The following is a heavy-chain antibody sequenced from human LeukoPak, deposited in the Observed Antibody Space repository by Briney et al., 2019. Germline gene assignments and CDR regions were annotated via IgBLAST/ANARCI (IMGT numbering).Heavy chain of an antibody. D-gene: IGHD2-21*02. Sequence: SETLSLTCTVSGGSISSGDYYWSWIRQPPGKGLEWIGYIYYSGSTYYNPSLKSRVTISVDTSKNQFYLKMNSVTAADTAVYYCARTYCGGDCSFDYWGQGTLVTVSS. CDR2: IYYSGST. V-gene: IGHV4-30-4*02. CDR3: ARTYCGGDCSFDY. J-gene: IGHJ4*02. CDR1: GGSISSGDYY.